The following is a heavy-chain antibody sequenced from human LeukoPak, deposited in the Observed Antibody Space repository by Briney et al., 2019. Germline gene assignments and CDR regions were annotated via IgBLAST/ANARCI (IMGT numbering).Heavy chain of an antibody. V-gene: IGHV4-39*07. D-gene: IGHD3-9*01. CDR1: GGSISSSSYY. J-gene: IGHJ3*02. CDR2: IYYSGSP. CDR3: ARADMTTGPAFDI. Sequence: PSETLSLTCTVSGGSISSSSYYWGWIRQPPGKGLEGIGSIYYSGSPYYNPSLKSRVTISVDTSKNQFSLKLSSVTAADTAVYYCARADMTTGPAFDIWGQGTMVTVSS.